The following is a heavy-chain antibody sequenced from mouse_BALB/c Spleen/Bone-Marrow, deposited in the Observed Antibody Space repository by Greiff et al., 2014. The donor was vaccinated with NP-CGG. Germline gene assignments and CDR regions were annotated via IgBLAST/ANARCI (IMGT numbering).Heavy chain of an antibody. Sequence: VQLQQSGAELARPGASVKMSCKASGYTFTSYTMHWVKQRPGPGLEWIGYINPSSGYTNYNQKFKDKATLTADKSSSTAYMQLSSLTSEDAAVYYCARYRYDWYFDVWGAGTTVTVSS. CDR2: INPSSGYT. CDR1: GYTFTSYT. J-gene: IGHJ1*01. CDR3: ARYRYDWYFDV. V-gene: IGHV1-4*01. D-gene: IGHD2-14*01.